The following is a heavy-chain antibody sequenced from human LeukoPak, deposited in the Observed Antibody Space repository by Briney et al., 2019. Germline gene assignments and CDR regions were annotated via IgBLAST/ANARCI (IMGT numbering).Heavy chain of an antibody. V-gene: IGHV3-23*01. CDR1: GFTFSSYA. CDR3: AKSRYSSSWYYFDY. Sequence: GGSLRLSCAASGFTFSSYAMSWVRQAPGRGLEWVSAISGSGGSTYYADSVKGRFTISRDNSKNSLYLQMNSLRAEDTAVYYCAKSRYSSSWYYFDYWGQGTLVTVSS. CDR2: ISGSGGST. J-gene: IGHJ4*02. D-gene: IGHD6-13*01.